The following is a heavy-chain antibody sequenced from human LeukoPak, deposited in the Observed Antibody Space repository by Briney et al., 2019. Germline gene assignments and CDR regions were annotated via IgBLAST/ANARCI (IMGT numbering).Heavy chain of an antibody. CDR1: GFTFSSNP. V-gene: IGHV3-21*01. D-gene: IGHD2-15*01. CDR2: ISSSSSYI. Sequence: GGSLRLSCLASGFTFSSNPMHWVRQAPGKGLEWVSSISSSSSYIYYADSVKGRFTISRDNAKNSLYLQMNSLRAEDTAVYYCARLCSGGSCYDYWGQGTLVTVSS. CDR3: ARLCSGGSCYDY. J-gene: IGHJ4*02.